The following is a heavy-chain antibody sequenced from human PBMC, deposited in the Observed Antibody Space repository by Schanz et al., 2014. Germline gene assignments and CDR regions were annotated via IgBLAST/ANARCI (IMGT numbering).Heavy chain of an antibody. CDR2: ISSSGSYI. V-gene: IGHV3-21*04. Sequence: EVQLVESGGGLVKPGGSLRLSCEASEFTFSSYKMNWVRQAPGKGLEWVSSISSSGSYIHYADSVKGRFTISRDNAKNTVYLQMNRLRAEDTAVYYCARSAGRDFWSGYYTRFDYWGQGTLVTVSS. D-gene: IGHD3-3*01. CDR1: EFTFSSYK. J-gene: IGHJ4*02. CDR3: ARSAGRDFWSGYYTRFDY.